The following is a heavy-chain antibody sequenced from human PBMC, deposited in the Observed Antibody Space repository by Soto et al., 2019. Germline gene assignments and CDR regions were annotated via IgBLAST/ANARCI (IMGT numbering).Heavy chain of an antibody. Sequence: QLQLQESGPGLVKSSETRSLTCTVSGGSISSSSYYWGWIRQPPGKGLEWIGSIYYSGSTYYNSSLKSRVTISVDTSKSQFSLKVSSVTAADTAMYYCARHDRDYGDQIDYWGQGTLVTVSS. CDR1: GGSISSSSYY. CDR2: IYYSGST. V-gene: IGHV4-39*01. J-gene: IGHJ4*02. D-gene: IGHD4-17*01. CDR3: ARHDRDYGDQIDY.